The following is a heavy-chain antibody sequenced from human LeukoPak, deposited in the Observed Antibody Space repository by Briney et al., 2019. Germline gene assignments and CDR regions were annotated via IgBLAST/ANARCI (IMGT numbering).Heavy chain of an antibody. V-gene: IGHV4-59*08. Sequence: PSETLSLTCTVSGGSISSYYWSWIRQPPGKGLEWIGYLYYSGSTNYTPSLKGRVTISVDTSKNQFSLKLSSVTAADTAVYYCARGLYGSGSYFLGWFDPWGQGTLVTVSS. CDR2: LYYSGST. CDR3: ARGLYGSGSYFLGWFDP. D-gene: IGHD3-10*01. J-gene: IGHJ5*02. CDR1: GGSISSYY.